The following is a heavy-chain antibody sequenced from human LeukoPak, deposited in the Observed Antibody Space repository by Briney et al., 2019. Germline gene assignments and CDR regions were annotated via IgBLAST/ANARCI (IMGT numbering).Heavy chain of an antibody. D-gene: IGHD2-15*01. Sequence: GGSLRLSCAVSGLTLSNVWMNWVRQAPGKGLEWVGRIRSRGDGGTTDFAAPVKGRFTISRDDSKNTLYLQMNSLTSEDTAVYYCTQGSGQYFDYWGQGALVTVSS. V-gene: IGHV3-15*07. CDR2: IRSRGDGGTT. CDR1: GLTLSNVW. J-gene: IGHJ4*02. CDR3: TQGSGQYFDY.